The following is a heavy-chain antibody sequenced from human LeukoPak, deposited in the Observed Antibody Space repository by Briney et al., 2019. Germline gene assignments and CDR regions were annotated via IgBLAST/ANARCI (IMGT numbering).Heavy chain of an antibody. CDR1: GGSIRSYY. CDR3: ARGQQPDH. D-gene: IGHD6-13*01. V-gene: IGHV4-59*08. J-gene: IGHJ5*02. CDR2: IYYSGSA. Sequence: SETLSLTCTVSGGSIRSYYWSWIRQPPGKGLEWIGYIYYSGSANYNPSLKSRVTISVDTSKNQFSLKLTSVTAADTAVYYCARGQQPDHWGQGTLVTVSS.